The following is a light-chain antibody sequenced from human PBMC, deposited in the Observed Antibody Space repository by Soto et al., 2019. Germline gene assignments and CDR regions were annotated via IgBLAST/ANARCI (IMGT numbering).Light chain of an antibody. CDR2: GAS. CDR1: QSVSSS. CDR3: QQYNNWPWT. J-gene: IGKJ1*01. V-gene: IGKV3-15*01. Sequence: EIVMTQSPATLSVSPGERATLSCRASQSVSSSLAWSLQKPGQAPRLLIYGASTRATGIPARFSGSGSGTEFTLTISSLQSEDFAVYYCQQYNNWPWTFGQGTKVEIK.